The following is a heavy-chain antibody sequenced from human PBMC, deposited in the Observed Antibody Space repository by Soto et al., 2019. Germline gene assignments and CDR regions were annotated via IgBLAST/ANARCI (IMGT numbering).Heavy chain of an antibody. D-gene: IGHD1-7*01. CDR1: GGSFSGFY. Sequence: NLSLTCAVYGGSFSGFYWSWIRQPPGKGLEWIGEINHSGGTNYNPSLKSRVTISVDTSKNQFSLKLSSVTAADTAVYYCARDRDNWNYVDKSRFDSWGQGTLVTVSS. CDR3: ARDRDNWNYVDKSRFDS. J-gene: IGHJ5*01. CDR2: INHSGGT. V-gene: IGHV4-34*01.